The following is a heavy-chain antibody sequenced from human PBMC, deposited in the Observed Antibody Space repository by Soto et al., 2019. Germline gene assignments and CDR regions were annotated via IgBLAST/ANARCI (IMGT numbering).Heavy chain of an antibody. J-gene: IGHJ4*02. V-gene: IGHV1-46*01. D-gene: IGHD5-18*01. Sequence: QVQLVQSGAEVKKPGASVKVSCKASGYTFTSYYMHWVRQAPGQGLEWMGIINPSGGSTSYAQKFQSRVTMTRDTSTSTVYMELSSLRSEDTAVYYCAREVERGYSYGYLEYWGQGTLVTVSS. CDR2: INPSGGST. CDR3: AREVERGYSYGYLEY. CDR1: GYTFTSYY.